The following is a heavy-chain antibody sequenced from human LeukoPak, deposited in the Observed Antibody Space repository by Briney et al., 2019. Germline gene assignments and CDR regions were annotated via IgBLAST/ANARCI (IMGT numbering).Heavy chain of an antibody. V-gene: IGHV4-59*01. CDR3: ARWTVTGYYYYYFMDV. CDR1: GGSISSYY. J-gene: IGHJ6*03. D-gene: IGHD6-19*01. CDR2: IYYTGST. Sequence: SETLSLTCSVSGGSISSYYWSWIRQPPGKGLEWIGYIYYTGSTNYNPSLKSRVTISVDTSKNQFSLKLSSVTAADTAVYYCARWTVTGYYYYYFMDVWGKGTTVTVSS.